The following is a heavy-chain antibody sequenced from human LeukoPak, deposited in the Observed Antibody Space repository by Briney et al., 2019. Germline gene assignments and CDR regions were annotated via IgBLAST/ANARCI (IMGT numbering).Heavy chain of an antibody. V-gene: IGHV1-18*01. D-gene: IGHD2-15*01. CDR1: GYTLTELS. CDR2: ISAYNGNT. Sequence: ASVKVSCKVSGYTLTELSMHWVRQAPGQGLEWMGWISAYNGNTNYAQKLQGRVTMTTDTSTSTAYMELRSLRSDDTAVYYCARDRVVVVVAATPDAFDIWGQGTMVTVSS. CDR3: ARDRVVVVVAATPDAFDI. J-gene: IGHJ3*02.